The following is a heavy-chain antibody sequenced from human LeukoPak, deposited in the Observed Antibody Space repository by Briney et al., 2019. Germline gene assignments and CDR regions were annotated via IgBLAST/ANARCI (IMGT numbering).Heavy chain of an antibody. D-gene: IGHD6-19*01. Sequence: GGSLRLACAASGFTVSSNYMRWGRQARGKGVEWVSVIYRGGSTYYADSGKGRFTISRDNSKNTLYLQMNSLRAEDTAVYYCARGEWLPKEGVLDYWGQGTLVTVSS. CDR3: ARGEWLPKEGVLDY. V-gene: IGHV3-53*05. CDR1: GFTVSSNY. J-gene: IGHJ4*02. CDR2: IYRGGST.